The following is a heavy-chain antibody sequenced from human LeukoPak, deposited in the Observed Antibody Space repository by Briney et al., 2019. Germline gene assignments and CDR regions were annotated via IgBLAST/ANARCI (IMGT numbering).Heavy chain of an antibody. CDR3: ARGIESYGDYGY. V-gene: IGHV4-38-2*02. Sequence: SETLSLTCTVSGYSISSGYYWGWIRQPPGKGLEWIGRIYTSGSTNYNPSLKSRVTISIDTSKNQFSLKLSSLTAADTAIYYCARGIESYGDYGYWGQGILVTVSS. CDR1: GYSISSGYY. CDR2: IYTSGST. J-gene: IGHJ4*02. D-gene: IGHD4-17*01.